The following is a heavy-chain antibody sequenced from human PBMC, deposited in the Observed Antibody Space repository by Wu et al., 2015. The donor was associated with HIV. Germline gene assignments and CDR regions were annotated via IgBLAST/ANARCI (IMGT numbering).Heavy chain of an antibody. CDR3: AFGRGIQVGTT. J-gene: IGHJ4*02. CDR2: FDPKEGET. CDR1: GYPLSKLS. Sequence: QVQLLQSGAEVKKPGASVKVSCKVSGYPLSKLSMHWVRQAPGKGLEWMGGFDPKEGETIYAPKFRGRVTVTDDTVTDTSYMELRSLRSDEDTALYFCAFGRGIQVGTTWGQGTLVIVSS. V-gene: IGHV1-24*01. D-gene: IGHD5-18*01.